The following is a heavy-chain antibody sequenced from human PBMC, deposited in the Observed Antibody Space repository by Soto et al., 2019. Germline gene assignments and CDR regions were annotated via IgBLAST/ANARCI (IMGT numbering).Heavy chain of an antibody. CDR2: ISGSGGST. Sequence: EVQLLESGGGLVQPGGSLRLSCAASGFTFSSYAMSWVRQAPGKGLEWVSAISGSGGSTYYADSVKGRFTISRDNSQIPLYLQMHRVGAVCTAVYYCAKRTVGGYFDLWGGGALVTVSS. CDR3: AKRTVGGYFDL. J-gene: IGHJ2*01. D-gene: IGHD1-26*01. V-gene: IGHV3-23*01. CDR1: GFTFSSYA.